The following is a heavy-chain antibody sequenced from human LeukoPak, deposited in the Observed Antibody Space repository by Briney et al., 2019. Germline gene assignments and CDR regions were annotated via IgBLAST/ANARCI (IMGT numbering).Heavy chain of an antibody. D-gene: IGHD5-18*01. CDR1: GGSISSSSYY. Sequence: PSETLSLTCTVSGGSISSSSYYWGWIRQPPGKGLEWIGSIYYSGSTYYNPSLKSRVTISVDTSKNQFSLKLSSVTAADTAVYYCARDQLSSSGHYTAFLTWDYWGQGTLVTVSS. J-gene: IGHJ4*02. V-gene: IGHV4-39*07. CDR3: ARDQLSSSGHYTAFLTWDY. CDR2: IYYSGST.